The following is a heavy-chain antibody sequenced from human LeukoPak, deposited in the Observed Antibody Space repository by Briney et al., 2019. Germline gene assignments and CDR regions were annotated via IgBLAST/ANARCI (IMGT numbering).Heavy chain of an antibody. J-gene: IGHJ4*02. V-gene: IGHV1-2*02. CDR3: ARVDLTGDWEFDY. CDR2: ISPNSGGT. CDR1: GYTFTGYY. Sequence: ASVKVSCKASGYTFTGYYMHWVRQAPGQGLEWMGWISPNSGGTNYAQKFQGRVTMTRDTSISTAYVELSRLRSDDTAVYYCARVDLTGDWEFDYWGQGTLVTVSS. D-gene: IGHD7-27*01.